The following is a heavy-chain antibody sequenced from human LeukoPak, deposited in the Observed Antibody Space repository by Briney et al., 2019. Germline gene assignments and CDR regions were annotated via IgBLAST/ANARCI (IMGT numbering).Heavy chain of an antibody. CDR2: IIPIFGTA. CDR1: GGTFSSYA. D-gene: IGHD6-13*01. CDR3: ARDPAAGLGYFDY. V-gene: IGHV1-69*05. Sequence: ASVKVSCKASGGTFSSYAISWVRQAPGQGLEWMGGIIPIFGTANYAQKFQGRVTITTDESTSTAYMELSSLRSEDTAVYYCARDPAAGLGYFDYWGQGTLVTVSS. J-gene: IGHJ4*02.